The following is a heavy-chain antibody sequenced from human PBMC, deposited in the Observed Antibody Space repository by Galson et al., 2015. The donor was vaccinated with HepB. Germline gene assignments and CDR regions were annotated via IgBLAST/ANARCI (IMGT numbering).Heavy chain of an antibody. CDR3: ARQLAYCGGDCYDWFDP. CDR2: TYYRSKWYN. Sequence: CAISGDSVSSNSAAWNWIRQSPSRGLEWLGRTYYRSKWYNDYAVSVKSRITINPDTSKNQFSLQLNSVTPEDTAVYYCARQLAYCGGDCYDWFDPWGRGTLVTVSS. V-gene: IGHV6-1*01. J-gene: IGHJ5*02. CDR1: GDSVSSNSAA. D-gene: IGHD2-21*01.